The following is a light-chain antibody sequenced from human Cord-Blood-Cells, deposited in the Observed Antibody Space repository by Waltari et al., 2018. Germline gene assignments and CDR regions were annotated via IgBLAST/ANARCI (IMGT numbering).Light chain of an antibody. CDR2: AAS. J-gene: IGKJ1*01. V-gene: IGKV1-17*03. Sequence: DIQTTQCPSAMAASVGDRVTITCRASQAISNYLAWFQQNPGKVPKRLIYAASSLQSGVPSRFSRSGSGTEFTLTISSLQPEDFATYCCLQHNSYPWTFGQGTKVEIK. CDR3: LQHNSYPWT. CDR1: QAISNY.